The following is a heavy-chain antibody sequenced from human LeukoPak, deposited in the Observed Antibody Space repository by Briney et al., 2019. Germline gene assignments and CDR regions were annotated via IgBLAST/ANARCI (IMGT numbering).Heavy chain of an antibody. CDR2: ISYDGSNK. CDR3: ARYYYDSSGYLSDAFDI. V-gene: IGHV3-30-3*01. J-gene: IGHJ3*02. Sequence: GGSLRLSCAASGFTFSTSAMSWVRQAPGKGLEWVAVISYDGSNKYYADSVKGRFTISRDNSKNTLYLQMNSLRAEDTAVYYCARYYYDSSGYLSDAFDIWGQGTMVTVSS. CDR1: GFTFSTSA. D-gene: IGHD3-22*01.